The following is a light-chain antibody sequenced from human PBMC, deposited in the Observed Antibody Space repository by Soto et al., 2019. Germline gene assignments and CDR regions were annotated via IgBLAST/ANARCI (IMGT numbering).Light chain of an antibody. CDR2: EVS. J-gene: IGLJ1*01. V-gene: IGLV2-18*01. Sequence: QSALTQPPSVSGSPGQSVTISCTGTSSDVGSYNRVSWYQQPPGTAPKLMIYEVSNRPSGVPDRFSGSKSGNTASLTISGLQAEDEANYYCSLYTSTSPYVFGTGTKVTVL. CDR1: SSDVGSYNR. CDR3: SLYTSTSPYV.